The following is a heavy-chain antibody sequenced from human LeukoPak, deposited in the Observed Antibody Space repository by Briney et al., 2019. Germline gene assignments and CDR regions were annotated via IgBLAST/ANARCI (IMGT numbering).Heavy chain of an antibody. CDR2: IYPGDSNT. CDR1: GYSFTNYW. CDR3: ARRGSDAQRSFDF. V-gene: IGHV5-51*01. J-gene: IGHJ4*02. D-gene: IGHD2-2*01. Sequence: GESLKISCKGSGYSFTNYWIGWVRLMPGKGLEWMGLIYPGDSNTRYSPSFQGQVTMSADKSINTAYLRWSSLKASDTAMYYCARRGSDAQRSFDFWGQGTLVTVSS.